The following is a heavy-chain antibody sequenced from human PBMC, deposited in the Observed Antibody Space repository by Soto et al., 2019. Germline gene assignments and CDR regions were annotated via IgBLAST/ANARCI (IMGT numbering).Heavy chain of an antibody. CDR3: ARDKSPYSSGWHNRHFDY. V-gene: IGHV3-30-3*01. CDR1: GFTFSSYA. J-gene: IGHJ4*02. CDR2: MSYDGSNK. Sequence: QVQLVESGGGVVQPGRSLRLSCAASGFTFSSYAMHWVRQAPGKGLEWVAVMSYDGSNKYYADSVKGRFTISRDNSKNTLYLQMNRLRAEDTAVYYCARDKSPYSSGWHNRHFDYWGKGTLVTVSS. D-gene: IGHD6-19*01.